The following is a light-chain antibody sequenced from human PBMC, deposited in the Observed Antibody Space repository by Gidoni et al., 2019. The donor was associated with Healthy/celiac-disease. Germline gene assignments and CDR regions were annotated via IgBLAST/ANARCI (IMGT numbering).Light chain of an antibody. CDR3: QQYDSHPRA. J-gene: IGKJ3*01. Sequence: DIQMTQSPSPLSASVGDRVTITCRASQAISSYLAWYQQKPGKAPKLLIYDASNLESGVPSRFSGSGSGTDFTFTISSLQPEDFATYYCQQYDSHPRAFGPGTKVDIK. CDR2: DAS. V-gene: IGKV1-33*01. CDR1: QAISSY.